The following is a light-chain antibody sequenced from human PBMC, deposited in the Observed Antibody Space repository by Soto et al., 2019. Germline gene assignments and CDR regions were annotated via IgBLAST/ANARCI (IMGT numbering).Light chain of an antibody. CDR3: AAWDDSLNGCV. Sequence: QSVLTQPPSASGTPGQRVTISCSGSSSNIGTYNASWYQQFPGTAPRLLIYSDNQRPSGVPDRFSASKSGASASLAISGLQSEDEAHFYCAAWDDSLNGCVFGTGTQLTVL. CDR2: SDN. J-gene: IGLJ1*01. V-gene: IGLV1-44*01. CDR1: SSNIGTYN.